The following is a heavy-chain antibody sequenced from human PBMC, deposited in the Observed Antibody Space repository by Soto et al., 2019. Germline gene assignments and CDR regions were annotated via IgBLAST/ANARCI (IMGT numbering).Heavy chain of an antibody. CDR1: GFTFGSYG. CDR3: AKAKGRSNFYYSGLDV. J-gene: IGHJ6*02. V-gene: IGHV3-23*01. CDR2: ITAATGTT. Sequence: GGSLRLSCAASGFTFGSYGMTWVRQAPGRGLECVSGITAATGTTYYADSVKGRFTISRDLSTNTLFLQMNSLRAADSAVYYCAKAKGRSNFYYSGLDVWGQGTTVTVSS. D-gene: IGHD1-26*01.